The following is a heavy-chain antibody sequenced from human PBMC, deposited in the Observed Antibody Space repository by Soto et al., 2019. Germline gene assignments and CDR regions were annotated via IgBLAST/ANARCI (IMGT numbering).Heavy chain of an antibody. CDR2: ISSDGSNK. V-gene: IGHV3-30-3*01. D-gene: IGHD5-18*01. Sequence: QVQLVESGGGVVQPGRSLRLSCAASGFTFRSYAMHWGRQAPGKGLEWVAVISSDGSNKYYADSVKGRFTISRDNSKNTLYLQMNSLRAEDTAVYYCAREGGYSYGGYYFDYWGQGTLVTVSS. CDR3: AREGGYSYGGYYFDY. CDR1: GFTFRSYA. J-gene: IGHJ4*02.